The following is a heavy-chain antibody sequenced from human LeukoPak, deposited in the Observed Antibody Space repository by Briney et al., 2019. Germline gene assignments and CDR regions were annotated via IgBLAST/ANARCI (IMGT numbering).Heavy chain of an antibody. V-gene: IGHV4-34*01. Sequence: SETLSLTCAVYGGSFSGYYWSWIRQPPGKGLEWIGEINHSGSTNYNPSLKSRVIISVDTSKNQFSLKLSSVTAADTAVYYCARGGSRRFLEEPYYYGMDVWGQGTTVTVSS. CDR2: INHSGST. J-gene: IGHJ6*02. D-gene: IGHD3-3*01. CDR1: GGSFSGYY. CDR3: ARGGSRRFLEEPYYYGMDV.